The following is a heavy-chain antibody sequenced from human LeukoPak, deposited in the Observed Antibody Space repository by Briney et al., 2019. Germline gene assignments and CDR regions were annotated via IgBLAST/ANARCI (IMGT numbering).Heavy chain of an antibody. J-gene: IGHJ4*02. D-gene: IGHD5-18*01. V-gene: IGHV4-39*01. CDR1: GGSISSSSYY. CDR2: IYYSGST. Sequence: SETLSLTCTVSGGSISSSSYYWGWIRQPPGKGLEWIGSIYYSGSTHYHPSLKSRVTISVDTSKKQFSLKLSSVTAADTAVYYCARNHTHEGYGYYFDYWGQGTLITVSS. CDR3: ARNHTHEGYGYYFDY.